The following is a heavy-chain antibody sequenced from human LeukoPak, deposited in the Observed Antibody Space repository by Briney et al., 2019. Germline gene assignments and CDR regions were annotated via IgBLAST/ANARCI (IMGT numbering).Heavy chain of an antibody. V-gene: IGHV4-34*01. D-gene: IGHD3-10*01. CDR3: ARVRGVIISIFDY. CDR1: GGSFSGYY. J-gene: IGHJ4*02. Sequence: SETLSLTRAVYGGSFSGYYWSWIRQPPGKGLEWTGEINHSGSTNYNPSLKSRVTISVDTSKNQFSLKLSSVTAADTAVYYCARVRGVIISIFDYWGQGTLVTVSS. CDR2: INHSGST.